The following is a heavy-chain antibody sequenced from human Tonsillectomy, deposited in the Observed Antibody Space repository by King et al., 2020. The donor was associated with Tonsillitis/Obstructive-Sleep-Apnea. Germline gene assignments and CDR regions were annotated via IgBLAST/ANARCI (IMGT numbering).Heavy chain of an antibody. J-gene: IGHJ5*02. D-gene: IGHD3-10*01. CDR3: AREGMRGPDFNWFDA. Sequence: VQLQQWGAGLLRPSETLSLTCAVYGVPFSGYHWSWIRQPPGKGLEWIGEINGSGSTNYNPSLYSPVTISADTSKNQFCLTMTSVTAADTAVYYCAREGMRGPDFNWFDAWGQGTPVTVSS. V-gene: IGHV4-34*01. CDR2: INGSGST. CDR1: GVPFSGYH.